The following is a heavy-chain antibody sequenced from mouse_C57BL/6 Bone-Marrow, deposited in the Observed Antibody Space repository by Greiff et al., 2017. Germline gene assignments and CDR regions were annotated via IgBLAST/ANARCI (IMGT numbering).Heavy chain of an antibody. CDR3: AREEVITTVEDY. J-gene: IGHJ2*01. CDR1: GYTFTSYW. V-gene: IGHV1-55*01. CDR2: IYPGSGST. Sequence: QVHVKQPGAELVKPGASVKMSCKASGYTFTSYWITWVKQRPGQGLEWIGDIYPGSGSTNYNEKFKSKATLTVDTSSSTAYMQLSSLTSEDSAVYYCAREEVITTVEDYWGQGTTLTVSS. D-gene: IGHD1-1*01.